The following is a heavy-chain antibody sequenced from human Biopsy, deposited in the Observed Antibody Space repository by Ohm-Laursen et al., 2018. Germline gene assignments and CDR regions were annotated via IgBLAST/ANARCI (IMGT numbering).Heavy chain of an antibody. CDR1: DDSIRNFY. CDR2: VYYTGST. V-gene: IGHV4-59*01. CDR3: ARDRGYYSDRTVPGYFDL. D-gene: IGHD3-22*01. J-gene: IGHJ2*01. Sequence: GTLSLTCTVSDDSIRNFYWSWIRQPPGKGLEWIGYVYYTGSTDHNPSLQSRVTISVDTSKNHFSLRLRSVTPADTAIYYCARDRGYYSDRTVPGYFDLWGRGTLVTVSS.